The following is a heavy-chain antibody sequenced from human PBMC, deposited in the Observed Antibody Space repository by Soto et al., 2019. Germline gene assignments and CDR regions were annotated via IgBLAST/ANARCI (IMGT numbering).Heavy chain of an antibody. V-gene: IGHV3-7*01. J-gene: IGHJ4*02. Sequence: GGSLRLSCAASGFTFSSYWMSWVRQAPGKGLEWVANIKQDGSEKYYVDSVKGRFTISRDNAKNSLYLQMNSLRAEDTAVYYCARGPTLYYYDSSGYYHFDYWGQGTLVTVSS. CDR1: GFTFSSYW. CDR2: IKQDGSEK. D-gene: IGHD3-22*01. CDR3: ARGPTLYYYDSSGYYHFDY.